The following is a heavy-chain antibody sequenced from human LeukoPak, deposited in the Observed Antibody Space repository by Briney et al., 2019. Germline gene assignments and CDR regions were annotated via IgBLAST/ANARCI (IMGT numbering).Heavy chain of an antibody. V-gene: IGHV1-69*01. CDR1: GGTFSSYA. CDR2: IIPIFGTA. J-gene: IGHJ4*02. D-gene: IGHD1-26*01. Sequence: SVKVSCKASGGTFSSYAISWVRQAPGQGLEWMGGIIPIFGTANYAQKFQGRVTITADESTSAAYMELSSLRSEDTAVYYCARVGSGSSPFDYWGQGTLVTVSS. CDR3: ARVGSGSSPFDY.